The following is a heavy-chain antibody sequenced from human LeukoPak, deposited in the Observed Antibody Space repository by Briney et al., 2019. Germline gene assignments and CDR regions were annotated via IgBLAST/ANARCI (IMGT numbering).Heavy chain of an antibody. CDR3: ARDFSNGGCDY. V-gene: IGHV3-11*04. CDR2: ISGSGSAI. D-gene: IGHD1-1*01. Sequence: GGSLRLSCGASRFTFSGYYMNWIRQAPGKGLEWVSYISGSGSAIYYADSVKGRFTISRDNAKDSLYLQMDSLRAEDTAIYYCARDFSNGGCDYWGQGTLVTVSS. CDR1: RFTFSGYY. J-gene: IGHJ4*02.